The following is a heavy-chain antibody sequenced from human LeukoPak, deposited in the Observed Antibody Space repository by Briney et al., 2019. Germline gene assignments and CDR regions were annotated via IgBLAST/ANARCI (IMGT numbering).Heavy chain of an antibody. CDR2: IYYSGST. CDR1: GGSISSYY. Sequence: SETLSLTCTVSGGSISSYYWSWIRQPPGKGLEWIGYIYYSGSTSYNPSLKSRGTISVDTSKKQCSLTLRSVTAADTAVYYCARSSEGRYYYDSSGYSYYYYYMDVWGKGTTVTISS. D-gene: IGHD3-22*01. J-gene: IGHJ6*03. V-gene: IGHV4-59*01. CDR3: ARSSEGRYYYDSSGYSYYYYYMDV.